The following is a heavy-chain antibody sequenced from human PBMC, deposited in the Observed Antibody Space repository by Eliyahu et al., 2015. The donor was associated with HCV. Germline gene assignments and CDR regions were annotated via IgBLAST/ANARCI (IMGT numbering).Heavy chain of an antibody. D-gene: IGHD6-19*01. Sequence: QVQLQESGPGLVKPSETLSLTCXVSGGSIXXYYWXWIRQPPGKXXEWXGYIHYSGSTNYNPSLKSRVTISVDTSKNQFSLNLTSVTAADTAVYYCASGGGGIAVAGTGGWFDPWGQGTLVTVSS. CDR2: IHYSGST. V-gene: IGHV4-59*01. CDR3: ASGGGGIAVAGTGGWFDP. J-gene: IGHJ5*02. CDR1: GGSIXXYY.